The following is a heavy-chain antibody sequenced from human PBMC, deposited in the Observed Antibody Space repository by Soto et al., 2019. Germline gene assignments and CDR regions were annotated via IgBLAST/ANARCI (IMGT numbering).Heavy chain of an antibody. CDR3: ARTLYGDNVDY. CDR2: VNPNSGNT. V-gene: IGHV1-8*01. CDR1: GYSFTSYG. Sequence: QVQLVQSGAEVKKPGASVKVSFKTSGYSFTSYGINWVRQATGQGLEWMGWVNPNSGNTGYAQKFQGRVTMTRNTSISTAYMELSSLRSEDTAVYYCARTLYGDNVDYWGQGTLVTVSS. D-gene: IGHD4-17*01. J-gene: IGHJ4*02.